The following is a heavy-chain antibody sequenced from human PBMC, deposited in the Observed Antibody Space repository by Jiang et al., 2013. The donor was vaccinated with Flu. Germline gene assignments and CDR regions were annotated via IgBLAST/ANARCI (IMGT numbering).Heavy chain of an antibody. Sequence: KPTQTLTLTCTFSGFSLSTSGVGVGWIRQPPGKALEWLALIYWDDDKRYSPSLKSRLTITKDTSKNQVVLTMTNMDPVDTATYYCAHSRRRDPVLGVVIIKDYYYGMDV. V-gene: IGHV2-5*02. J-gene: IGHJ6*01. D-gene: IGHD3-3*01. CDR2: IYWDDDK. CDR3: AHSRRRDPVLGVVIIKDYYYGMDV. CDR1: GFSLSTSGVG.